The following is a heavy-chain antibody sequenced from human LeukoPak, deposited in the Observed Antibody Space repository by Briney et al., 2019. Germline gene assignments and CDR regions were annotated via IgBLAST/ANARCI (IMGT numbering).Heavy chain of an antibody. CDR3: ARRGTRSITMIVVAIRGGSYFDH. V-gene: IGHV4-4*07. Sequence: SETLSLTCTVSGASITDYFWSWIRQPAGKRLEWIGRIYNSGSPNYNPSLESRATMSVDTSKNQFSLKLSSVTAADTAVYYCARRGTRSITMIVVAIRGGSYFDHWGQGTLVTVSS. CDR2: IYNSGSP. CDR1: GASITDYF. J-gene: IGHJ4*02. D-gene: IGHD3-22*01.